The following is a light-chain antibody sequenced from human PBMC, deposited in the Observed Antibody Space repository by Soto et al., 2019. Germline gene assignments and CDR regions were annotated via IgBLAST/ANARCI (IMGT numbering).Light chain of an antibody. V-gene: IGKV3-20*01. CDR2: GTS. CDR1: QSVRSNY. CDR3: QQYDNSPWT. J-gene: IGKJ1*01. Sequence: EIMLSHSPGTLSLTTGERATLSCRASQSVRSNYLAWYQHQPGQAPRLLIYGTSSRATGIPDRFSGSGSGTDFTLTIRRLEPEDFAVYYCQQYDNSPWTFGQGTKVDIK.